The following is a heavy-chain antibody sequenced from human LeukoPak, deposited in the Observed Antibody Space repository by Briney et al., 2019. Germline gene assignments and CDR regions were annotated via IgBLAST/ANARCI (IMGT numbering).Heavy chain of an antibody. Sequence: GGSLRLSCAASGFTFSSYAMHWVRQAPGKGLEYVSAISSNGGSTYYANSVKGRFTISRDNSKNTLYLQMGSLRAEDMAVYYCASAEYYYGSGSYYWGQGTLVTVSS. CDR1: GFTFSSYA. V-gene: IGHV3-64*01. D-gene: IGHD3-10*01. CDR2: ISSNGGST. J-gene: IGHJ4*02. CDR3: ASAEYYYGSGSYY.